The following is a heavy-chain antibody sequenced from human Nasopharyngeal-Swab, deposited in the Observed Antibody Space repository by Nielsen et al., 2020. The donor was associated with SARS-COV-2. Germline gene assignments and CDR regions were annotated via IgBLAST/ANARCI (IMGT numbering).Heavy chain of an antibody. CDR2: INHSGST. J-gene: IGHJ6*02. CDR1: GWSFSGYY. D-gene: IGHD6-19*01. V-gene: IGHV4-34*01. CDR3: ARGVVAGTFGSWYYYGMDV. Sequence: SETLSLTCAVYGWSFSGYYWSWIRPPPGKGLEWIGEINHSGSTNYNPSLKSRVTISVDTSKNQFSLKLSSVTAADTAVYYCARGVVAGTFGSWYYYGMDVWGQGTTVTVSS.